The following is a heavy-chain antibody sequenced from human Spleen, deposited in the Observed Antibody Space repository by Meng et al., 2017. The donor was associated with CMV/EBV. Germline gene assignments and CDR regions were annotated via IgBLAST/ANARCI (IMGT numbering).Heavy chain of an antibody. D-gene: IGHD2-21*02. CDR3: ARIERRRILKYCGSDCSTTDY. Sequence: QVQLQESGPGLVKPSGTLSLTCSVPVGSISSSNLWTWVRQVPGKGLAWIGEIYHSGSTNYNPSLKSRVTISVDKFKNQFSLKLGSVTAADTAVYYCARIERRRILKYCGSDCSTTDYWGQGTLVTVSS. CDR1: VGSISSSNL. V-gene: IGHV4-4*02. J-gene: IGHJ4*02. CDR2: IYHSGST.